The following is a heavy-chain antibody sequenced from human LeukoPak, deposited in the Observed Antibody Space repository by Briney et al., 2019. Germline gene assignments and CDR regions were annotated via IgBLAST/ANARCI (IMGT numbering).Heavy chain of an antibody. J-gene: IGHJ6*02. V-gene: IGHV4-59*01. CDR2: IFYSGST. CDR3: ARDPLTLRRVGATKRCYYYGMDV. Sequence: PSETLSLTCTVSGGSISSYYWNWIRQPPGKGLEWIGYIFYSGSTNYNPSLKSRVTISVDTSKNQFSLRLSSVTAADTAVYYCARDPLTLRRVGATKRCYYYGMDVWGQGTTVTVSS. D-gene: IGHD1-26*01. CDR1: GGSISSYY.